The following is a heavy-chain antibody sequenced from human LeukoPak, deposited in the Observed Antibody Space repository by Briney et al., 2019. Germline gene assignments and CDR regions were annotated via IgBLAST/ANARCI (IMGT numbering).Heavy chain of an antibody. CDR1: GFTFSSYW. D-gene: IGHD3-9*01. CDR3: AKGDPPTYYDILTGQDY. CDR2: IKQDGSEK. Sequence: GGSLRLSCAASGFTFSSYWMSWVRQTPGKGLEWVANIKQDGSEKYYVDSVKGRFTISRDNSKNMLYLQLNSLRAEDTAVYYCAKGDPPTYYDILTGQDYWGQGTLVTVSS. V-gene: IGHV3-7*05. J-gene: IGHJ4*02.